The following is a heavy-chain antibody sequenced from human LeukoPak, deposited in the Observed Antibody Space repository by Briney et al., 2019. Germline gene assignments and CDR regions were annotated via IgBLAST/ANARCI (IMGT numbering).Heavy chain of an antibody. V-gene: IGHV1-69*04. J-gene: IGHJ4*02. CDR3: AREDPPYNLDY. CDR1: GGTFSSYA. D-gene: IGHD5-24*01. Sequence: SVKVSCKASGGTFSSYAISWVRQAPGQGLEWMGRIIPILGIANYAQKFQGRVTITPDKSTSTAYMELSSLRSEDTAVYYCAREDPPYNLDYWGQGTLVTVSS. CDR2: IIPILGIA.